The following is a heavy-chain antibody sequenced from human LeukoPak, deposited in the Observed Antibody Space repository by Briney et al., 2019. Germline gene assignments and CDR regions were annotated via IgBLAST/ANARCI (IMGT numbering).Heavy chain of an antibody. CDR1: GFTFSNYA. V-gene: IGHV3-66*01. CDR3: LVAAGCNSYYGMDA. Sequence: GGSLRLSCAASGFTFSNYAMHWVRQAPGKGLEWVSGIYSGGSTYYTESVKGRFTISRDNSKNTLYLQMNSLRAEDTAVYYCLVAAGCNSYYGMDAWGQGTTVTVSS. J-gene: IGHJ6*02. D-gene: IGHD6-13*01. CDR2: IYSGGST.